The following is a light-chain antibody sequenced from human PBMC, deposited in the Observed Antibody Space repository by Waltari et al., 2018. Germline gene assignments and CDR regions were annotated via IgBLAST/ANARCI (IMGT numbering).Light chain of an antibody. CDR1: GSSRNW. J-gene: IGKJ1*01. V-gene: IGKV1-5*03. Sequence: QASGSSRNWLAWYQHKPATAPTLRIYRASSFKRGVPSRFSGRGSGTEFTLTSSSLQPDDCATYYCQQYNSLCTFGQGTKVEIK. CDR3: QQYNSLCT. CDR2: RAS.